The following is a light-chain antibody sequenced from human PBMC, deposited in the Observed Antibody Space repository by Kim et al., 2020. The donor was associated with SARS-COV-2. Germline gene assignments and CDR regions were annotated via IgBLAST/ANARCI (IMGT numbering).Light chain of an antibody. J-gene: IGKJ2*01. V-gene: IGKV1-5*01. CDR3: QQYNSYMYT. Sequence: SESVGDSVTITCRASQSISSWLAWYQQNPGKAPKLLIYDASSLESGVPSRFSGSGSGTEFTLTISSLQPDDFATYYGQQYNSYMYTFGQGTKLEI. CDR1: QSISSW. CDR2: DAS.